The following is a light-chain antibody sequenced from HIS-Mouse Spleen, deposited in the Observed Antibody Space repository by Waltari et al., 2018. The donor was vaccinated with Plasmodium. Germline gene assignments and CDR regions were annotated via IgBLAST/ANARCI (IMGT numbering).Light chain of an antibody. CDR1: ALPKKY. J-gene: IGLJ3*02. V-gene: IGLV3-10*01. Sequence: PSVSVSPGQTARITCSGDALPKKYAYWYQQKSGQAPVLVIYEDSKRPSGRPERFSGSSSGTMATLTISGAQVEDEADYYCYSTDSSGNHRVFGGGTKLTVL. CDR2: EDS. CDR3: YSTDSSGNHRV.